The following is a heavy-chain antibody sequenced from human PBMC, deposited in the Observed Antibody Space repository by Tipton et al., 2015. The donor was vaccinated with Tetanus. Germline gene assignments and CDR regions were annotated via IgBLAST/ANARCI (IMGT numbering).Heavy chain of an antibody. CDR1: GYTFTSYG. D-gene: IGHD6-6*01. CDR3: VSGRSIRHGLDV. J-gene: IGHJ6*02. CDR2: MNPNSGKT. V-gene: IGHV1-8*01. Sequence: QLVQSGGEVKKPGASVKVSCKASGYTFTSYGINWVRQATGQGFDWMGWMNPNSGKTASAQKFQGRVTMTTNTSITTAYMELNRLRSEDTAVYYCVSGRSIRHGLDVWGHGTTVAVSS.